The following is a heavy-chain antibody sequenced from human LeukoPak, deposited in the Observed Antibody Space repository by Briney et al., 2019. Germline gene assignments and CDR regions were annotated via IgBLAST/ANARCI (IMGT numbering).Heavy chain of an antibody. D-gene: IGHD3-22*01. CDR1: GYTFTGYY. V-gene: IGHV1-2*02. CDR2: INPNSGGT. CDR3: ARDEVLPHTMIVVEGCFDI. J-gene: IGHJ3*02. Sequence: ASVKDSCKASGYTFTGYYMHWVRQAPGQGLEWMGWINPNSGGTNYAQKFQGRVTMTRDTSISTAYMELSRLRSDDTAVYYCARDEVLPHTMIVVEGCFDIWGQGTMVTVSS.